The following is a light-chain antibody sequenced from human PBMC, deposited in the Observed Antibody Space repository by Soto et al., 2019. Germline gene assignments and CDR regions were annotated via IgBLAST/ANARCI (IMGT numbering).Light chain of an antibody. CDR3: AAWDDSLSGYV. V-gene: IGLV1-47*01. Sequence: QSVLTQPPSASGTPGQRVTISCSGSSSNIGSNYVYWYQQLPGTAPKLLIYRNNQRPSGVPDRFSGSKSGASASLAISGLRSADEAEYYCAAWDDSLSGYVFGTGTKLTVL. CDR1: SSNIGSNY. CDR2: RNN. J-gene: IGLJ1*01.